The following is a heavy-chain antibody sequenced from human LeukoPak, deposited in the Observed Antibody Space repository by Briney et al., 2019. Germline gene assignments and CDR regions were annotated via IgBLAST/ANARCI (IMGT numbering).Heavy chain of an antibody. D-gene: IGHD1/OR15-1a*01. CDR2: IYYSRST. CDR1: GGSISSYY. Sequence: PSETLSLNSTVSGGSISSYYWSSIRQPPRQGLEWIGYIYYSRSTSYNPSPNSRVTIPVDTSKNEFPLTLSSVTAADTAVYYCARAPATTKRAPLFDYWGQGTLVTVPS. J-gene: IGHJ4*02. V-gene: IGHV4-59*01. CDR3: ARAPATTKRAPLFDY.